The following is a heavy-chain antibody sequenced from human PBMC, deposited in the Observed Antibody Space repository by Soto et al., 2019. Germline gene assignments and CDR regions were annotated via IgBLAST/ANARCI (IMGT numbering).Heavy chain of an antibody. Sequence: PGGSLRLSCAAPGFTFSSYRMNWVRQAPGKGLEWLSYISTGSSAIYYADSVKGRFTISRDNAKNSLYLQMNSLRDEDTAVYYCARSEGYTSGFDYWGQGTLVTVSS. CDR1: GFTFSSYR. CDR3: ARSEGYTSGFDY. V-gene: IGHV3-48*02. CDR2: ISTGSSAI. J-gene: IGHJ4*02. D-gene: IGHD6-19*01.